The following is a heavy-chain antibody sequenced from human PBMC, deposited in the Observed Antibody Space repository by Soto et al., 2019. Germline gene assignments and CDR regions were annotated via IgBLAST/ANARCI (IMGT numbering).Heavy chain of an antibody. CDR2: ILYNGDT. Sequence: SETLSLTCAVSGGSISSGGYSWTWIRQPPGKGLEWIGYILYNGDTKYNPSLESRVTISVDTSTNQFSLRLTSVTAADTAVYYCARDIGYFYASSGSLGFDMWGQGTLVTVSS. CDR3: ARDIGYFYASSGSLGFDM. V-gene: IGHV4-61*08. J-gene: IGHJ3*02. CDR1: GGSISSGGYS. D-gene: IGHD3-22*01.